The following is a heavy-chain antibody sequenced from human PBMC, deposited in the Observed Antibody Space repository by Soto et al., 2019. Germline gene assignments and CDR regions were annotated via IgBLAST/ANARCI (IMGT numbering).Heavy chain of an antibody. CDR3: SRDLRSQGSGRFDP. Sequence: QVQLQESGPGLVKPSQTLSLTCTVSGDSITSGGYYWTWIRQRPGKGLEWIGYIYYSGVTYYNPYLKSRVTISVDTSKNQFSMKLSSVTAADTAVYYCSRDLRSQGSGRFDPWGQGTLVTVSS. J-gene: IGHJ5*02. V-gene: IGHV4-31*03. D-gene: IGHD3-10*01. CDR1: GDSITSGGYY. CDR2: IYYSGVT.